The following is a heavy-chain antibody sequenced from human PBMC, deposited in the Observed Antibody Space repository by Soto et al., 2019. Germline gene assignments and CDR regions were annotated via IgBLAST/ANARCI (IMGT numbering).Heavy chain of an antibody. CDR2: ISAYNGNT. D-gene: IGHD5-18*01. V-gene: IGHV1-18*01. Sequence: ASVKVSCKASGFTFTSYGISWVRQAPGQGLEWMGWISAYNGNTNYAQKLQGRVTMTTDTSTSTAYMELRSLRSDDTAVYYCARERGWIQLWSGYFDYWGQGTLVTVSS. CDR3: ARERGWIQLWSGYFDY. CDR1: GFTFTSYG. J-gene: IGHJ4*02.